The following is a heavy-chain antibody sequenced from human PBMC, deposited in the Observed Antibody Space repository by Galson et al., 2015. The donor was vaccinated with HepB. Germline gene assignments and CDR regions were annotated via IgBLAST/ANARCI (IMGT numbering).Heavy chain of an antibody. D-gene: IGHD3-22*01. CDR2: ISNDGSKE. J-gene: IGHJ4*02. Sequence: SLRLSCAASGSNFSTHGMHWVCQAPGKGLEWVAVISNDGSKEYYADSVKGRFTISGDNSKNTLYLKMNGLRPEDTAMYYCAKDLGSWRSIGSQADSCGQGTLVTVSS. V-gene: IGHV3-30*18. CDR1: GSNFSTHG. CDR3: AKDLGSWRSIGSQADS.